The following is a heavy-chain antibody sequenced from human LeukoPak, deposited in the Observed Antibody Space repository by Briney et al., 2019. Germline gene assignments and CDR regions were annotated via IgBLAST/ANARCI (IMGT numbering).Heavy chain of an antibody. CDR3: TRDSAPPTVAHY. V-gene: IGHV3-66*01. D-gene: IGHD4-23*01. CDR1: GFTFSGNY. CDR2: IYSGGRT. Sequence: GGSLRLSCAASGFTFSGNYMSWVRQAPGKGLEWVSIIYSGGRTSHTDSVKGRFTMSRDNSKTPLYLQMNTLRAEDTAVYYCTRDSAPPTVAHYWGQGTLVTVSS. J-gene: IGHJ4*02.